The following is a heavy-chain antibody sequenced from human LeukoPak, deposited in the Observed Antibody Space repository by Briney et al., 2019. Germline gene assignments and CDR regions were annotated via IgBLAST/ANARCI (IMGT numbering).Heavy chain of an antibody. J-gene: IGHJ5*02. CDR1: GYTFTGYY. Sequence: GASVKVSCKASGYTFTGYYMHWVRQAPGQGIEWMGWINPNSGGTNYAQRFQGRVTMTRDTSISTAYMELSRLRSDDTAVYYCARGASGVYTVTTSWFDHWGQGTLVTVSS. D-gene: IGHD4-17*01. V-gene: IGHV1-2*02. CDR3: ARGASGVYTVTTSWFDH. CDR2: INPNSGGT.